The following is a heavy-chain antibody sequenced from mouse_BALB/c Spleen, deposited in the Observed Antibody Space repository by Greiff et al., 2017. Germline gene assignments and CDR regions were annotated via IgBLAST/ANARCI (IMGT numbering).Heavy chain of an antibody. CDR3: ARGGYGSSFYYFDY. CDR1: GFTFSSYA. CDR2: ISSGGST. D-gene: IGHD1-1*01. J-gene: IGHJ2*01. Sequence: EVQVVESGGGLVKPGGSLKLSCAASGFTFSSYAMSWVRQIPEKRLEWVASISSGGSTYYPDSVKGRFTISRDNARNILYLQMSSLRSEDTAMYYCARGGYGSSFYYFDYWGQGTTLTVSS. V-gene: IGHV5-6-5*01.